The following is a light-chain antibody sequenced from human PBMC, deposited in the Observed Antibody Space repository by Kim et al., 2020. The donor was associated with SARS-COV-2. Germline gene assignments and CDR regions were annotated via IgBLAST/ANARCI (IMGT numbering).Light chain of an antibody. CDR2: YDD. J-gene: IGLJ1*01. V-gene: IGLV3-21*04. Sequence: SYELTKPPSVSVAPGKTAMITCGGNNIGTKAVHWYQQKPGQAPVLLITYDDDRPSGIPDRFSGSNSGNTATLTVSRVEAGDEADYYCQVWDGRIDKYVFGTGTKVTVL. CDR3: QVWDGRIDKYV. CDR1: NIGTKA.